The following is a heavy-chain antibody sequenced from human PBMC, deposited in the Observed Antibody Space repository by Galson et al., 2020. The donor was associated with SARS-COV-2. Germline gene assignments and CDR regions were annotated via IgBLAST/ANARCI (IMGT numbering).Heavy chain of an antibody. J-gene: IGHJ6*02. D-gene: IGHD2-2*01. V-gene: IGHV3-33*01. CDR2: IWYDGSNK. Sequence: TGGSLRLSCAASGFTFSSYGMHWVRQAPGKGLEWVAVIWYDGSNKYYADSVKGRFTISRDNSKNTLYLQMNSLRAEDTAVYYCARDWGLVPAPRYYYYYGMDVWGQGTTVTVSS. CDR1: GFTFSSYG. CDR3: ARDWGLVPAPRYYYYYGMDV.